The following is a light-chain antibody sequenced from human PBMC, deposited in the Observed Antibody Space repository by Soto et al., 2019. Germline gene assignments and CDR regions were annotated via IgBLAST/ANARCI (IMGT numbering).Light chain of an antibody. CDR3: SSYTTTSTYV. J-gene: IGLJ1*01. Sequence: QSALTQPASVSGSPGQSITISCTGTSSDVGGYDYVSWYQHHPGKAPKFMIYEVTNRPSGVSHRFSGSKSGNTASLTISGLQAEDEADYYCSSYTTTSTYVFGTGTQLPVL. V-gene: IGLV2-14*01. CDR2: EVT. CDR1: SSDVGGYDY.